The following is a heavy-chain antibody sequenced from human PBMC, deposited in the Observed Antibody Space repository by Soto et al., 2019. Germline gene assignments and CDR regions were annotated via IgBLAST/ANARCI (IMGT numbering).Heavy chain of an antibody. CDR3: ARECGGDCYSPGY. J-gene: IGHJ4*02. CDR2: INHSGST. CDR1: GGCLSGYY. V-gene: IGHV4-34*01. Sequence: SETVSLTCAVYGGCLSGYYWTWIRQPPGTGLEWIGEINHSGSTNYNPSLKSRVTISVDTSKNQFSLKLTSVTAADTAVYYCARECGGDCYSPGYWGQGTLVP. D-gene: IGHD2-21*02.